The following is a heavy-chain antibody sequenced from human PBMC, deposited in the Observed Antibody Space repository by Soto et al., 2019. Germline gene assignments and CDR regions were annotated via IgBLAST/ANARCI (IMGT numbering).Heavy chain of an antibody. Sequence: QVQLQESGPGLVKPSQTLSLTCSVSGGSSSIGGYYWIWIRQHPEKCLEWIGYIYYSGSTNYNPSLKSRVIISVDTSSNRFSLDLRSVTAADTAIYYCARHSASWQWFDYWGQGTLVTVSS. CDR2: IYYSGST. J-gene: IGHJ5*01. V-gene: IGHV4-31*03. CDR3: ARHSASWQWFDY. D-gene: IGHD1-26*01. CDR1: GGSSSIGGYY.